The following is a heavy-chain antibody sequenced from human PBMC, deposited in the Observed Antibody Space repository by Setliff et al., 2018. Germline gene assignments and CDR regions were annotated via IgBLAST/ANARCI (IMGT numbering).Heavy chain of an antibody. D-gene: IGHD3-16*01. CDR1: GGSISRSSYY. CDR2: IYHTGTT. J-gene: IGHJ5*02. CDR3: ARDYQGGWFAP. V-gene: IGHV4-39*07. Sequence: SETLSLTCTVSGGSISRSSYYWGWVRQSPGKGLEWMGSIYHTGTTDYNPSLKSRVSISADKSKNQFSLNLTSVIAADTAVYYCARDYQGGWFAPWGQGTLVTVSS.